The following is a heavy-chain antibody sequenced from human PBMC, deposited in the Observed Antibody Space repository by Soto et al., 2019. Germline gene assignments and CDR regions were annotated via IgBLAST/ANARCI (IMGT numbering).Heavy chain of an antibody. Sequence: QVQLQESGPGLVKPSETLSLTCTVSGGSISSSSYYWGWIRQPPGKGLEWIGSIYYSGSTDYNPSLKSRVTISVDTSKNQFSLKLSSVTAADTAVYYCARQRSSGSSYRPSWFDPWGQGTLVTVSS. V-gene: IGHV4-39*01. CDR3: ARQRSSGSSYRPSWFDP. CDR2: IYYSGST. J-gene: IGHJ5*02. CDR1: GGSISSSSYY. D-gene: IGHD3-10*01.